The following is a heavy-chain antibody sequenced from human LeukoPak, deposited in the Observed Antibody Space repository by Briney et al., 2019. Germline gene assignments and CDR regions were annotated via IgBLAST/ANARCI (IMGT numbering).Heavy chain of an antibody. CDR2: ISYDGSSE. CDR3: AGDRSDYSIKYYYYYGMDV. CDR1: GFTFSSYS. Sequence: GGSLRLSCAASGFTFSSYSMHWVRQAPGKGLEWVAVISYDGSSEYYADSVRGRFTISRDNSKNTLYLQMNSLGTEDTAVFYCAGDRSDYSIKYYYYYGMDVWGQGTTVTVSS. V-gene: IGHV3-30-3*01. J-gene: IGHJ6*02. D-gene: IGHD3-16*01.